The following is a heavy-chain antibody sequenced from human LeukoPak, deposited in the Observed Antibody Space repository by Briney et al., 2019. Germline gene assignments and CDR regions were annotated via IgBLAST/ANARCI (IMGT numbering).Heavy chain of an antibody. V-gene: IGHV3-53*01. Sequence: GGSLRLSCAASGFTVSSNYMSWVRQAPGKGPQWVSDIYSGGSTYYADSVKGRFTISRDNSKNTLYLQMNGLRAEDTAVYYCARSAVTGPGWVDPWGQGTLVTVSS. J-gene: IGHJ5*02. CDR3: ARSAVTGPGWVDP. D-gene: IGHD6-19*01. CDR2: IYSGGST. CDR1: GFTVSSNY.